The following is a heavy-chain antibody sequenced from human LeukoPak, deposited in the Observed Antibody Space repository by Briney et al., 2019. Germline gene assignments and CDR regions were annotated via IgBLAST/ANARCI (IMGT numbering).Heavy chain of an antibody. CDR3: AREVGRIAVNYYYMDV. CDR2: IYYSGST. J-gene: IGHJ6*03. CDR1: GGSISSSSYY. Sequence: SETLSLTCTVSGGSISSSSYYWGWLRQPPGKGLEWIGSIYYSGSTNYNPSLKSRVTMSVDTSKNQFSLKLNSVTAADTAVYYCAREVGRIAVNYYYMDVWGKGTTVTISS. V-gene: IGHV4-39*07. D-gene: IGHD6-19*01.